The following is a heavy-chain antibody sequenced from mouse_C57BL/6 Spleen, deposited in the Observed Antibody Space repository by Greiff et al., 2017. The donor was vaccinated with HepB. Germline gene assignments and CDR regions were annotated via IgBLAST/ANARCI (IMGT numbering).Heavy chain of an antibody. J-gene: IGHJ1*03. CDR1: GYAFSSSW. Sequence: QVQLQQSGPELVKPGASVKISCKASGYAFSSSWMNWVKQRPGKGLEWIGRIYPGDGDTNYNGKFKGKATLTADKSSSTAYMQLSSLTSEDSAVYFCAREGVATEYFDVWGTGTTVTVSS. CDR3: AREGVATEYFDV. D-gene: IGHD1-1*01. V-gene: IGHV1-82*01. CDR2: IYPGDGDT.